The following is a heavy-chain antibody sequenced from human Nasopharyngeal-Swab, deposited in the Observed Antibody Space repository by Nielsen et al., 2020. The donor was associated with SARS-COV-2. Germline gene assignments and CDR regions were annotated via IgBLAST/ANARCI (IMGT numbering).Heavy chain of an antibody. CDR3: AGKKGAFDI. Sequence: SETLSLTCTVSGGSISSGGYYWSWIRQHPGKGLEWIGEINHSGSTNYNPSLKSRVTISVDTSKNQFSLKLSSVTAADTAVYYCAGKKGAFDIWGQGTMVTVSS. V-gene: IGHV4-39*07. CDR1: GGSISSGGYY. J-gene: IGHJ3*02. CDR2: INHSGST.